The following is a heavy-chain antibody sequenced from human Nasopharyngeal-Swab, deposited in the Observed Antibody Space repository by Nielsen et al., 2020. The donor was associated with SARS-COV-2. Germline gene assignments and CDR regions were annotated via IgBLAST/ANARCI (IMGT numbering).Heavy chain of an antibody. CDR1: GYTFTSYY. CDR2: INPSGGST. D-gene: IGHD3-16*02. CDR3: ARDRGVNDYVWGSYRKSDAFDI. J-gene: IGHJ3*02. V-gene: IGHV1-46*01. Sequence: ASVKVSCKASGYTFTSYYMHWVRQAPGQGLEWTGIINPSGGSTSYAQKFQGRVTMTRDTSTSTVYMELSSLRSEDMAVYYCARDRGVNDYVWGSYRKSDAFDIWGQGTMVTVSS.